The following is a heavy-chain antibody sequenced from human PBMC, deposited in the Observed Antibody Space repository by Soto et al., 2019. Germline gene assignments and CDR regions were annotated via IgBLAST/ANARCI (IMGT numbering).Heavy chain of an antibody. CDR1: GYSFSDNQ. V-gene: IGHV1-2*02. D-gene: IGHD4-4*01. J-gene: IGHJ5*02. CDR3: ARKHSLDYIRWGLDP. CDR2: VNPKSDDT. Sequence: ASVKVSCKASGYSFSDNQIHCLRRAPGQGLEWMGRVNPKSDDTNYAQKFQGRVTMTRDTSIDTAYLELTGLTSDDTAIYYCARKHSLDYIRWGLDPWGQGTLVTVS.